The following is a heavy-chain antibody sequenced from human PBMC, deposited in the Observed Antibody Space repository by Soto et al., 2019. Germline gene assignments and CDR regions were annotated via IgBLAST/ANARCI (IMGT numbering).Heavy chain of an antibody. V-gene: IGHV3-9*01. CDR1: GFTFVDYA. Sequence: SMRLACAASGFTFVDYAMHWVRQAPGKGLEWVSAISWNSGSIAYADSVKGRFTISRDNAKNSLYLQMNSLRAEDTALYYCAKSHTTSGWYVTTDYWGQGTRVTVSS. CDR2: ISWNSGSI. D-gene: IGHD6-19*01. J-gene: IGHJ4*02. CDR3: AKSHTTSGWYVTTDY.